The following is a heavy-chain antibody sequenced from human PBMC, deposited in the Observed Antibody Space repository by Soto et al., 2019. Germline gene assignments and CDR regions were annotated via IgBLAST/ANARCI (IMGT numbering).Heavy chain of an antibody. J-gene: IGHJ4*02. V-gene: IGHV1-69*02. CDR1: GGPYSKYS. Sequence: QVQLVQSGTEVKKPGSSVTVSCKASGGPYSKYSISWVRQAPGQGLEWMGRIIPIFDITNYAQKFQGRVTITADKSTSTVYIDLSSLRSEDTAVYYCARSLLGDYYDSDGLDNWGQGTLVTVSS. D-gene: IGHD3-22*01. CDR2: IIPIFDIT. CDR3: ARSLLGDYYDSDGLDN.